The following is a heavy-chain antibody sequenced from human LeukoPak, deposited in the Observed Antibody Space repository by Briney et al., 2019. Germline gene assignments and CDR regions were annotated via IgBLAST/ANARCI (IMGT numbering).Heavy chain of an antibody. CDR1: GFTVTRNY. CDR3: AKYLQGRRGDAFDI. D-gene: IGHD2-15*01. J-gene: IGHJ3*02. V-gene: IGHV3-23*01. Sequence: GGSLRLSCAASGFTVTRNYMSWVRQAPGKGLEWVSAISGSGGSTYYADSVKGRFTISRDNSKNTLYLQMNSLRAEDTAVYYCAKYLQGRRGDAFDIWGQGTMVTVSS. CDR2: ISGSGGST.